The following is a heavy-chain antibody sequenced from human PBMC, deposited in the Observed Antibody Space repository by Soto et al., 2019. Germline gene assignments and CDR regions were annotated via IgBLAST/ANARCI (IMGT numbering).Heavy chain of an antibody. D-gene: IGHD2-2*01. Sequence: LRLSCAASGFTFSSCAMSWVRQAPGKGLEWVSAISGSGGSTYYADSVKGRFTISRDNSKNTLYLQMNSLRAEDTAVYYCAKDPPGYCSSTSCLFFDYWGQGTLVTVSS. CDR2: ISGSGGST. CDR1: GFTFSSCA. CDR3: AKDPPGYCSSTSCLFFDY. V-gene: IGHV3-23*01. J-gene: IGHJ4*02.